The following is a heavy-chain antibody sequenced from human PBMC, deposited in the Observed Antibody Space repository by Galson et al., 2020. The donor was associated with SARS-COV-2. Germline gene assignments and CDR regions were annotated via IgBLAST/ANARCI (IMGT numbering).Heavy chain of an antibody. CDR3: ARRRFVITIFGVVSNWFDP. V-gene: IGHV4-34*01. CDR1: GGSFSGYY. CDR2: INHSGST. Sequence: SETLSLTCAVYGGSFSGYYWSWIRQPPGKGLEWIGEINHSGSTNYNPSLKSRVTISVDTSKNQFSLKLSSVTAADTAVYYCARRRFVITIFGVVSNWFDPWGQGTLVTVSS. D-gene: IGHD3-3*01. J-gene: IGHJ5*02.